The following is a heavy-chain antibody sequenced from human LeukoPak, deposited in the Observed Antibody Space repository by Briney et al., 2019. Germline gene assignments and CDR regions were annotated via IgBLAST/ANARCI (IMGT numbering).Heavy chain of an antibody. CDR3: ARVKPLSMVRGVDDY. J-gene: IGHJ4*02. CDR1: GFTFSSYS. CDR2: ISSSSSTI. V-gene: IGHV3-48*04. D-gene: IGHD3-10*01. Sequence: PGGSLRLSCAASGFTFSSYSMNWVRQAPGKGLEWVSYISSSSSTIYYADSVKGRFTISRDNAKNSLYLQMNSLRAEDTAVYYCARVKPLSMVRGVDDYWGQGTLVTVSS.